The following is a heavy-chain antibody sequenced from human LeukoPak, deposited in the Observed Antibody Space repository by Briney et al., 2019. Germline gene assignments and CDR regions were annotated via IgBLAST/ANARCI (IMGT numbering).Heavy chain of an antibody. Sequence: PSQTLSLTCTVSGGSISSGGNYWSWLRQLPGKGLEWIGYIYYVGNTNYNPSLKSRLSMSVDTSNNQFSLRLTSVTAADTAVHYCARVEVIGSTRYFDYWGQGAMVSVSS. J-gene: IGHJ4*02. CDR1: GGSISSGGNY. D-gene: IGHD3-16*02. CDR2: IYYVGNT. CDR3: ARVEVIGSTRYFDY. V-gene: IGHV4-31*03.